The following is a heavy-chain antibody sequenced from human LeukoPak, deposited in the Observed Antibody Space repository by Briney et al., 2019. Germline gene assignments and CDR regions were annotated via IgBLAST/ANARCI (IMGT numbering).Heavy chain of an antibody. CDR2: IYYSGST. CDR3: ARHAPGTGYYYDSSGYWFDP. J-gene: IGHJ5*02. CDR1: GGSISSGSYY. V-gene: IGHV4-39*01. Sequence: TLSLTCTVSGGSISSGSYYWGWIRQPPGKGLEWIGSIYYSGSTYYNPSLKSRVTISVDTSKNQFSLKLSSVTAADTAVYYCARHAPGTGYYYDSSGYWFDPWGQGTLVTVSS. D-gene: IGHD3-22*01.